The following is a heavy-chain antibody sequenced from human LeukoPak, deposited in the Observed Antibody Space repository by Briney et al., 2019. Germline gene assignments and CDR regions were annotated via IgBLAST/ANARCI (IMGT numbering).Heavy chain of an antibody. CDR2: IYSGDTT. D-gene: IGHD4-23*01. CDR3: ARRAGGYSHPYDY. Sequence: GGSLRLSCAVSGFTVSGNYMSWVRQAPGKGLEWVSLIYSGDTTLYADSVKGRFTISRDISKNTVYLQMNSLRAEDTAVYYCARRAGGYSHPYDYWGQGILVTVSS. CDR1: GFTVSGNY. J-gene: IGHJ4*02. V-gene: IGHV3-53*01.